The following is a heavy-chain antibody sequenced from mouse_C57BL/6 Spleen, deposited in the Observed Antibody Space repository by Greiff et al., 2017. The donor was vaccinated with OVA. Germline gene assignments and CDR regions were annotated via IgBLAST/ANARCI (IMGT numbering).Heavy chain of an antibody. Sequence: QVQLQQSGAELAKPGASVQLSCKASGYTFTSYWMHWVKQRPGQGLEWIGYINPSSGYTKYNQKFKDKATLTADKSSSTAFMQLSSLTYEVSAVYYCARGYFISPQVYCDYWGEGTALTVSS. D-gene: IGHD1-2*01. V-gene: IGHV1-7*01. CDR2: INPSSGYT. CDR3: ARGYFISPQVYCDY. CDR1: GYTFTSYW. J-gene: IGHJ2*01.